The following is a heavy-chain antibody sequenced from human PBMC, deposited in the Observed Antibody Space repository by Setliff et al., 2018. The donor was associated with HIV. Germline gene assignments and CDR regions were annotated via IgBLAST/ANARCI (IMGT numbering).Heavy chain of an antibody. J-gene: IGHJ3*02. CDR1: GGSISTTGYY. Sequence: SETLSLTCTVSGGSISTTGYYWGWIRQPPGKGLEWIGSIYYSGSAYYNPSLKSRVTISVDTSKNQFSLKLTSVTAADTAVYYCARRFLTTAVTLGFDIWGQGTTVT. D-gene: IGHD4-17*01. V-gene: IGHV4-39*01. CDR3: ARRFLTTAVTLGFDI. CDR2: IYYSGSA.